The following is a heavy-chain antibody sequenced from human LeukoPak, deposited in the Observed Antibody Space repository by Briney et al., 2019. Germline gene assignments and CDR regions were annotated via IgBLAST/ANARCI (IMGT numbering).Heavy chain of an antibody. D-gene: IGHD6-25*01. J-gene: IGHJ5*02. Sequence: GGSLRLSCAAPGFTFSSYAMSWVRQAPGKGLEWVSAISFSGTNTYYADSVKGRFTISRDNLKNTLYLQMNSLGAEDTAVYFCAKEVKAATNWFDPWGQGTLVTVSS. V-gene: IGHV3-23*01. CDR2: ISFSGTNT. CDR1: GFTFSSYA. CDR3: AKEVKAATNWFDP.